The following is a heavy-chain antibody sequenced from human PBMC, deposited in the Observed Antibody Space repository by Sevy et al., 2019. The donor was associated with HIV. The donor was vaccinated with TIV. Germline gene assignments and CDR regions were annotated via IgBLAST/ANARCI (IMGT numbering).Heavy chain of an antibody. Sequence: GGSLRLSCIGSGFSFSYYGIHWVRQAPGKGLDWVALISHDGVNEYHADSVKGRFTISRDNSKNTVTLEMNSLRNEDTAIYFCANAYSGSYSHSYLYALDVWGQGTTVTVSS. CDR2: ISHDGVNE. CDR1: GFSFSYYG. V-gene: IGHV3-30*18. J-gene: IGHJ6*02. CDR3: ANAYSGSYSHSYLYALDV. D-gene: IGHD1-26*01.